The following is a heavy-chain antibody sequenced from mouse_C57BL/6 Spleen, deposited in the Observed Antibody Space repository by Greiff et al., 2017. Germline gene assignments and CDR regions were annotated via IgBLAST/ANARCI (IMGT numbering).Heavy chain of an antibody. J-gene: IGHJ3*01. Sequence: QVQLQQSGAELARPGASVKMSCKASGYTFTSYTMHWVKQRPGQGLEWIGYINPSSGYTKYNQKFKDKATLTADKSSSTAYMQLSGLTSEDSAVYYCAREGGGLLPWFAYWGQGTLVTVSA. D-gene: IGHD2-3*01. CDR2: INPSSGYT. CDR1: GYTFTSYT. V-gene: IGHV1-4*01. CDR3: AREGGGLLPWFAY.